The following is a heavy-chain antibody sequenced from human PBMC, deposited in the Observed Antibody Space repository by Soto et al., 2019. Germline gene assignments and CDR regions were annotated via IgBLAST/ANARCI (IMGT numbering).Heavy chain of an antibody. V-gene: IGHV3-23*01. CDR2: ISGSGGST. CDR1: GFTFSTYA. CDR3: AKGGVYYYYMDV. J-gene: IGHJ6*03. Sequence: GGSLRLSCAASGFTFSTYAMSWVRQALGKGLEWVSAISGSGGSTYYADSVKGRFTISRDNSKNTLYLQMNSLRAEDTAVYYCAKGGVYYYYMDVWGKGTTVTVSS. D-gene: IGHD3-10*01.